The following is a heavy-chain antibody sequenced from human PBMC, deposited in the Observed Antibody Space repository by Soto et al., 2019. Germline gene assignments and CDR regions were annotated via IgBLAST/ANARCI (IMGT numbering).Heavy chain of an antibody. Sequence: PGESLKISCKGSVYSFTSHWIGWVRQMPGKGLEWMGIIYPGDSDTRYSPSFQGQVTISADKSISTAYLQWSSLKASDTAMYYCARPTNSKWLGTLDYWGQGTLVTVSS. CDR3: ARPTNSKWLGTLDY. CDR1: VYSFTSHW. D-gene: IGHD6-19*01. J-gene: IGHJ4*02. V-gene: IGHV5-51*01. CDR2: IYPGDSDT.